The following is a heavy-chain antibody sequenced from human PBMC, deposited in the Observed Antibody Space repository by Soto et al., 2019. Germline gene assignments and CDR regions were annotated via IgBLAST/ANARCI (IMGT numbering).Heavy chain of an antibody. D-gene: IGHD6-19*01. CDR1: GYTFTSYA. V-gene: IGHV1-3*01. J-gene: IGHJ4*02. Sequence: ASVKVSCKASGYTFTSYAMHWVRQAPGQRLEWMGWINAGNGNTKYSQKFQGRVTITRDTSASTAYMELSSLRSEDTAVYYCARDQGGRVYSSGPEYWGQGTMVNVSA. CDR3: ARDQGGRVYSSGPEY. CDR2: INAGNGNT.